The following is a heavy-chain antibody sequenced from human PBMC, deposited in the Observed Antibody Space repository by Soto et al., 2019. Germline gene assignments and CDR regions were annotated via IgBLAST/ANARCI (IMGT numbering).Heavy chain of an antibody. Sequence: PSETLSLTCTVSGGSISSGGYYWSWIRQHPGKGLEWIGYIYYSGSTYYNPSLKSRVTISVDTSKNQFSLKLSSVTAADTAVYYCARAKKGIAAAENWFDPLGQGTLVTVSS. V-gene: IGHV4-31*03. CDR2: IYYSGST. D-gene: IGHD6-13*01. J-gene: IGHJ5*02. CDR1: GGSISSGGYY. CDR3: ARAKKGIAAAENWFDP.